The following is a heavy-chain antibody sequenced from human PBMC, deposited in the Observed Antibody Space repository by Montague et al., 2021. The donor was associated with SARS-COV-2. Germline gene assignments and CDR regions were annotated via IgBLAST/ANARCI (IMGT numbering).Heavy chain of an antibody. J-gene: IGHJ5*02. CDR2: IFYRGNT. CDR3: ARLTTSGSIA. Sequence: SETLSLTCTVSGGSINNTSYYWGWIRQPLGKGLEWIGSIFYRGNTHYNASLKSRVTVSVDTSKNQFSLNLTSVTAADTALYYCARLTTSGSIAWGQGTLVTVSS. D-gene: IGHD6-19*01. V-gene: IGHV4-39*01. CDR1: GGSINNTSYY.